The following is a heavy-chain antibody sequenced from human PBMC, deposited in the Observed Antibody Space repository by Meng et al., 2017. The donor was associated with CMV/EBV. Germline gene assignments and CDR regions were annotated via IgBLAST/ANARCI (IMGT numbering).Heavy chain of an antibody. J-gene: IGHJ6*02. Sequence: WGSLCLSCTVSGGSISSYYWSWIRQPAGKGLEWIGRIYTSGSTSYNPSLKSRVTMSVDTSKNQFSLKLSSLTAADTAVYYCARDLYDSSGYPAYGMDVWGQGTTVTVSS. CDR3: ARDLYDSSGYPAYGMDV. CDR2: IYTSGST. CDR1: GGSISSYY. D-gene: IGHD3-22*01. V-gene: IGHV4-4*07.